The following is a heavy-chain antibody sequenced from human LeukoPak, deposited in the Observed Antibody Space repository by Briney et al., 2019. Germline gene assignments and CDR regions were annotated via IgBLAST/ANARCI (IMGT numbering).Heavy chain of an antibody. D-gene: IGHD1-26*01. CDR3: AKRQGPNSGSYDYFDP. CDR2: IHSSGYT. Sequence: PSETLSLTCAVYGGSFSGYYWSWIRQPPGQGLEWIAYIHSSGYTNYNPSLQSRVTISVDTSKNQFSLKVSSVTAADTAVYYCAKRQGPNSGSYDYFDPWGQGTLVTVSS. CDR1: GGSFSGYY. V-gene: IGHV4-4*09. J-gene: IGHJ5*02.